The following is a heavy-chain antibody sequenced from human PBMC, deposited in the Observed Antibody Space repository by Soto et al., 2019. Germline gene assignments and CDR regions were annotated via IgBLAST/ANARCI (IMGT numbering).Heavy chain of an antibody. D-gene: IGHD6-6*01. CDR1: GGTFSSYA. J-gene: IGHJ4*02. V-gene: IGHV1-69*06. CDR2: LIPIFGTA. Sequence: QVQLVQSGAEVKKPGSSVKVSCKASGGTFSSYAISWVRQAPGQGLEWMGGLIPIFGTANYAQKFQGRVTITADKSTSTAYMALSSLRYEDTAVYYCAGSGTSSSSDGRFGYCGQGTMVTVSS. CDR3: AGSGTSSSSDGRFGY.